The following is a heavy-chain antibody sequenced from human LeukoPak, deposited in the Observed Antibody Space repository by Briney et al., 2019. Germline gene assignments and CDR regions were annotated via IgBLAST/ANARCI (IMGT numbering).Heavy chain of an antibody. D-gene: IGHD6-19*01. CDR1: GFTFSSYG. CDR2: ISYDGSNK. J-gene: IGHJ4*02. CDR3: AKSGVSGWYYFDY. Sequence: GGSLRLFCAASGFTFSSYGMHWVRQAPGKGLEWVAVISYDGSNKYYADSVKGRFTISRDNSKNTLYLQMNSLRAEDTAVYYCAKSGVSGWYYFDYWGQGTLVTVSS. V-gene: IGHV3-30*18.